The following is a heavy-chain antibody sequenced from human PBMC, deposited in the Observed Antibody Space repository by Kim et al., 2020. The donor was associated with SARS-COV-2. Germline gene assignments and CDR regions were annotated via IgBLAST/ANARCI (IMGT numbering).Heavy chain of an antibody. CDR2: IYSDGRT. CDR3: ARAPGYSSGWWDY. CDR1: GGSISGYY. D-gene: IGHD6-19*01. V-gene: IGHV4-59*01. Sequence: SETLSLTCSVSGGSISGYYGSWIRQPPGKGLEWIGYIYSDGRTNYNPSVRSRVTISINTSKNQFSLKLTSVTAADTAVYYCARAPGYSSGWWDYWGQGTPVTVSS. J-gene: IGHJ4*02.